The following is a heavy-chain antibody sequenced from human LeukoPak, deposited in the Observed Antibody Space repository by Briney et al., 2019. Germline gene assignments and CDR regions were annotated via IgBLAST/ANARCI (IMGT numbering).Heavy chain of an antibody. V-gene: IGHV3-49*03. CDR1: GFTFGDYG. J-gene: IGHJ4*02. D-gene: IGHD5-12*01. CDR3: TTDKDSGYDIFDY. CDR2: ARSKAYGGTT. Sequence: GGSLRLSCTASGFTFGDYGMSWFRQAPGKGLEWVGFARSKAYGGTTEYAASVKGRFTISRDDSKSIAYLQMNNLKTEDTAVYYCTTDKDSGYDIFDYWGQGTLVTVSS.